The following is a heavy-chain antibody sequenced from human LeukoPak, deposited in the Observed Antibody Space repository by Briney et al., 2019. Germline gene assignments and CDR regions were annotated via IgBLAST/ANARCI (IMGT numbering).Heavy chain of an antibody. CDR3: ARVVSSGWYHFDYYYMDV. CDR2: IYYSGST. V-gene: IGHV4-39*07. Sequence: SETLSLTCTVSGGSISSSSYYWGWIRQPPGKGLEWIGNIYYSGSTNYNPSLKSRVTISVDTSKNQFSLKLSSVTAADTAVYYCARVVSSGWYHFDYYYMDVWGKGTTVTVSS. D-gene: IGHD6-19*01. J-gene: IGHJ6*03. CDR1: GGSISSSSYY.